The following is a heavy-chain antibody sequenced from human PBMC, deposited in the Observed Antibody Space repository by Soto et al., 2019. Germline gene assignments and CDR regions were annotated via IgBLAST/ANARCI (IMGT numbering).Heavy chain of an antibody. CDR2: IWNDGSKK. Sequence: VQLVESGGGVVQPGMSLRLSCAASGFVYNTYAMHWVRLSPGKGLEWVALIWNDGSKKYDVDSVKGRFTISRDNSQNPLSLQMDSLRGEDTAVYFCVRGIPFQYSNNWLHWYFDLWGRGTQVTVS. CDR1: GFVYNTYA. CDR3: VRGIPFQYSNNWLHWYFDL. J-gene: IGHJ2*01. V-gene: IGHV3-33*01. D-gene: IGHD1-1*01.